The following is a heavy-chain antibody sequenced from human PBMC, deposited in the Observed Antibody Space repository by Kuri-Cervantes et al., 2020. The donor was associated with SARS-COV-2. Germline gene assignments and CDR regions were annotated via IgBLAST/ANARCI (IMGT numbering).Heavy chain of an antibody. CDR2: ISYDGSNK. V-gene: IGHV3-30*03. J-gene: IGHJ6*03. D-gene: IGHD2-2*02. CDR3: ARDGYCSSTSCYMDYYYYYMDV. CDR1: GFTFSSYG. Sequence: GGSLRLSCAASGFTFSSYGMHWVRQAPGKGLEWVAVISYDGSNKYYADSVKGRFTISRDNSKNTLYLQMNSLRAEDTAVYYCARDGYCSSTSCYMDYYYYYMDVWGKGTTVTVSS.